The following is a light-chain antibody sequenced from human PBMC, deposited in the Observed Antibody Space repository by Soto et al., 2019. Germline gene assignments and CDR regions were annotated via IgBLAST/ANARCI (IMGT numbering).Light chain of an antibody. J-gene: IGLJ1*01. CDR2: NYD. V-gene: IGLV1-44*01. Sequence: QSVLTQPPSASGTPGQRVTISCSGGSSNIGSGRNVNWYQQLPGTAPKLLIYNYDQRPSGVPDRLSGSKSGTSASLAISGLQSEDEADYYCSSWDDSLNGYVFGTGTKVTVL. CDR1: SSNIGSGRN. CDR3: SSWDDSLNGYV.